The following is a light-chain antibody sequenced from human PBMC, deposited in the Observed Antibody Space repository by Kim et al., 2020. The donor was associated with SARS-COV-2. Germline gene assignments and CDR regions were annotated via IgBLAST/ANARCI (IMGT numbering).Light chain of an antibody. CDR1: KLRDKY. J-gene: IGLJ2*01. V-gene: IGLV3-1*01. Sequence: VSPGQPASITCSGDKLRDKYGCWYQQKPGQSPVLVIYQDSKRASGIPERFAGSNAGNTATLTISGTQAMDEADYYCQAWDSSTVVFGGGTKLTVL. CDR2: QDS. CDR3: QAWDSSTVV.